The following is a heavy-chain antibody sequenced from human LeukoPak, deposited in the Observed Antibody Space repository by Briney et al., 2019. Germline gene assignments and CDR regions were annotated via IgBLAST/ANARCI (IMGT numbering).Heavy chain of an antibody. CDR3: ARNRIDYYGSGSYYPNDAFDI. Sequence: SETLSLTCTVSGGSISSSSYYWGWIRQPPGKGLEWIGYIYHSGSTYYNPSLKSRVTISVDRSKNQFSLKLSSVTAADTAVYYCARNRIDYYGSGSYYPNDAFDIWGQGTMVTVSS. J-gene: IGHJ3*02. CDR2: IYHSGST. CDR1: GGSISSSSYY. V-gene: IGHV4-39*07. D-gene: IGHD3-10*01.